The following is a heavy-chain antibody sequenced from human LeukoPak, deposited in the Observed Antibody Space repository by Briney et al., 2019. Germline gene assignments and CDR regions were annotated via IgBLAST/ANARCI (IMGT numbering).Heavy chain of an antibody. CDR1: GGSISSYY. V-gene: IGHV4-59*01. Sequence: SETLSLTCTVSGGSISSYYWSWIRQPPGKGLEWIGYIYYSGGTNYNPSLKSRVTISVDTSKNQFSLKLTSVTAADTAVYFCARGGYYGSGNDFRFDPWGQGTLVTVSS. J-gene: IGHJ5*02. D-gene: IGHD3-10*01. CDR3: ARGGYYGSGNDFRFDP. CDR2: IYYSGGT.